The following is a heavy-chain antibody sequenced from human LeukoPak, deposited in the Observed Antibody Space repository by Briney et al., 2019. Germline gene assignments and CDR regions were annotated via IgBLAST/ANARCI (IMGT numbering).Heavy chain of an antibody. D-gene: IGHD5-12*01. J-gene: IGHJ3*02. Sequence: ESGPTLVNPTQTLTLTCTFSGFSLSTSGMCVSWIRQPPGKALEWLALIDWDDDKYYSTSLKTRLTISKDTSTNQVVLTRPNMDPMDTYTYERARTIVATIPDAFDIWGQGTMVTVSS. CDR2: IDWDDDK. CDR1: GFSLSTSGMC. CDR3: ARTIVATIPDAFDI. V-gene: IGHV2-70*01.